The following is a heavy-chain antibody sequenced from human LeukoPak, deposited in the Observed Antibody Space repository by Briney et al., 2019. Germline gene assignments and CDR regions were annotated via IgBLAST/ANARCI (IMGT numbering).Heavy chain of an antibody. CDR1: GGSISGYY. CDR3: ARHSVLLWFGELCGLDV. J-gene: IGHJ6*04. V-gene: IGHV4-34*01. D-gene: IGHD3-10*01. Sequence: SETLSLTCTVSGGSISGYYWSWIRQPPGKGLEWIGEINHSGSTNYNPSLKSRVTISVDTSKNQFSLKLSSVTAADTAVYYCARHSVLLWFGELCGLDVWGKGTTVTISS. CDR2: INHSGST.